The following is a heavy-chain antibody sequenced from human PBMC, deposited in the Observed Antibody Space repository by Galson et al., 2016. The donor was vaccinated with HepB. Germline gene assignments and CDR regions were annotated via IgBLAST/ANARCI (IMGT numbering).Heavy chain of an antibody. V-gene: IGHV4-39*01. Sequence: SETLSLTCTVSGGSISSSSYYWGWIRQPPGQGLEWIGTIYYSGTTYYNPSLRSRVTISVDTSKNPFSLKLSSVTAADTAVYFCARRSARARFDYWGQGTLVTVSP. J-gene: IGHJ4*02. CDR2: IYYSGTT. CDR3: ARRSARARFDY. D-gene: IGHD3-10*01. CDR1: GGSISSSSYY.